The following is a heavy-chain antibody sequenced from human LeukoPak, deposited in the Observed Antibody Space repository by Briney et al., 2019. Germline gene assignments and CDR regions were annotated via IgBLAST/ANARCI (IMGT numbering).Heavy chain of an antibody. V-gene: IGHV1-18*01. CDR3: ARRGDSSGYYHIENWFDP. CDR1: GYTFTSYG. CDR2: ISAYNGNT. J-gene: IGHJ5*02. Sequence: ASVKVSCKASGYTFTSYGISWVRQAPGQGLEWMGWISAYNGNTNYAQKFQGRVTITRNTSISTAYMELSSLRSEDTAVYYCARRGDSSGYYHIENWFDPWGQGTLVTVSS. D-gene: IGHD3-22*01.